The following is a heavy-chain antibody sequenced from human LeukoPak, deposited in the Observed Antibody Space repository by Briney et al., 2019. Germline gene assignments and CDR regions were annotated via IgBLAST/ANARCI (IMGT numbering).Heavy chain of an antibody. J-gene: IGHJ5*02. D-gene: IGHD3-10*01. CDR3: ARSPAPDMVRGVIYTYNWFDP. Sequence: ASVKVSCKASGYTFTGYYIHWVRQAPGQGLEWMGWINPNSGGTNYAQKFQGRVTMPRDTSITTAYMELSRLISDDTAVYYCARSPAPDMVRGVIYTYNWFDPWGHGTLVTISS. CDR1: GYTFTGYY. CDR2: INPNSGGT. V-gene: IGHV1-2*02.